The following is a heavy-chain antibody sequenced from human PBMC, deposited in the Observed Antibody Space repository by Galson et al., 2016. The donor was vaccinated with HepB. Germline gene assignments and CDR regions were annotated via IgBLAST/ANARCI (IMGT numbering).Heavy chain of an antibody. J-gene: IGHJ4*02. CDR3: AHRTVTAVTSPFSY. V-gene: IGHV2-5*02. Sequence: PALVKPTQTLTLTCTFSGFSLSTSGVGVGWIRQPPGKALEWLALIYWDDDKSYSPSLKSRLAITKDTSKNQVVLTVTDMDPVDTATYYCAHRTVTAVTSPFSYWGQGALVTVSS. D-gene: IGHD4-17*01. CDR2: IYWDDDK. CDR1: GFSLSTSGVG.